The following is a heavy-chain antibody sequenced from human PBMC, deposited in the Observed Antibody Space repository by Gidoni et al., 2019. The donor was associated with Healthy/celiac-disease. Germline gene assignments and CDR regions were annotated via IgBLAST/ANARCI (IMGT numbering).Heavy chain of an antibody. J-gene: IGHJ6*02. CDR1: GYTFTGYY. D-gene: IGHD2-2*01. Sequence: QVQLVQSGAEVKKPGASVKVSCKASGYTFTGYYMHWVRQAPGQGLEWMGWINPNSGGTNYAQKFQGWVTMTRDTSISTAYMELSRLRSDDTAVYYCARSVDCSSTSCYYGYYGMDVWGQGTTVTVSS. CDR3: ARSVDCSSTSCYYGYYGMDV. V-gene: IGHV1-2*04. CDR2: INPNSGGT.